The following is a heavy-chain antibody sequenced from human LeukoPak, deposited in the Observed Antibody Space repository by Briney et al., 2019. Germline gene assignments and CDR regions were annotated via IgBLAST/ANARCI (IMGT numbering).Heavy chain of an antibody. V-gene: IGHV3-30*02. J-gene: IGHJ6*03. Sequence: GGSLRLSCAASGFTFSSYGMHWVRQAPGKGLEWVAFIRYDGSNKYYAGSVKGRFTISRDNSKNTLYLQMNSLRAEDTAVYYCAKDIGDLHYYYMDVWGKGTTVTVSS. CDR3: AKDIGDLHYYYMDV. CDR2: IRYDGSNK. CDR1: GFTFSSYG. D-gene: IGHD4-17*01.